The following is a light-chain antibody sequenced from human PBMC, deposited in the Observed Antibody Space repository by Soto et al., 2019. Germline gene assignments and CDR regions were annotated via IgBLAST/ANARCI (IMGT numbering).Light chain of an antibody. Sequence: EMVMTQSPGTLSVSPGERATLSCRASQTVGRDYLAWYQHKPGQAPRLLIYGISNRATLIPDRFSGSGSGTEFTLTISSVQPEDVAIYYCQQYTNWPITFG. CDR3: QQYTNWPIT. V-gene: IGKV3D-15*01. J-gene: IGKJ5*01. CDR1: QTVGRDY. CDR2: GIS.